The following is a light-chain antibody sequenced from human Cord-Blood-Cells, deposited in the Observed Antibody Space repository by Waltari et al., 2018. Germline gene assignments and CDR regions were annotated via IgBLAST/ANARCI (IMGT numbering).Light chain of an antibody. CDR2: DAS. Sequence: EIVLTQSPATLSLSPGERATLSCRASQSVSSYLAWYQQKPGQAPRLLIYDASNRATGIPARFSGRESGTDFTLTISSLEPEDFAVYYCQQRSNWPYTFGQGTKLEIK. V-gene: IGKV3-11*01. CDR3: QQRSNWPYT. CDR1: QSVSSY. J-gene: IGKJ2*01.